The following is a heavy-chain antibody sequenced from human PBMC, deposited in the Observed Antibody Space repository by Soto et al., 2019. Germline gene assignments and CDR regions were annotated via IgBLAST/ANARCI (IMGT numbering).Heavy chain of an antibody. CDR1: GSSFSSYA. Sequence: DVQLLESGGGLVQPGGSLRLSCAASGSSFSSYAMVWVRKAPGKGLERAAVISASGGSSYFADSVKGRFTLSRDNSKNVLSLEMNSLRAEDTAIYFCAKGSIEYSASVDNWGQGTLVVVSS. V-gene: IGHV3-23*01. CDR3: AKGSIEYSASVDN. CDR2: ISASGGSS. J-gene: IGHJ4*02. D-gene: IGHD5-12*01.